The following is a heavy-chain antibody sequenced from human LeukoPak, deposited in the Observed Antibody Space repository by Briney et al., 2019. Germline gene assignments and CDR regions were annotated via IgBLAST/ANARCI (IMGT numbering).Heavy chain of an antibody. J-gene: IGHJ4*02. CDR3: ARGFYGSGSQFDY. CDR1: GGSISSGDYS. D-gene: IGHD3-10*01. V-gene: IGHV4-30-2*01. Sequence: SETLSLTCAVFGGSISSGDYSWSWIRQPPGKGLEWIGYIFHTGHTSYNPSLKSRVTISVVMSKNQLSLKLSSVTAADTAVYYCARGFYGSGSQFDYWGQGTLVTVSS. CDR2: IFHTGHT.